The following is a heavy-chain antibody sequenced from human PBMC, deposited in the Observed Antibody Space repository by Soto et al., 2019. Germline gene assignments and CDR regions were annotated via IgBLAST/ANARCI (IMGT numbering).Heavy chain of an antibody. CDR3: ATAYYYDSSGAQLYYFDY. V-gene: IGHV1-69*13. Sequence: GASVKVSCKASGGTFSSYAISWVRQAPGQGLEWMGGLIPIFGTANSAENFQGRVTITADESTSTAYMELSSLRSEDKAVYYCATAYYYDSSGAQLYYFDYWGQGTLVTVSS. CDR2: LIPIFGTA. D-gene: IGHD3-22*01. J-gene: IGHJ4*02. CDR1: GGTFSSYA.